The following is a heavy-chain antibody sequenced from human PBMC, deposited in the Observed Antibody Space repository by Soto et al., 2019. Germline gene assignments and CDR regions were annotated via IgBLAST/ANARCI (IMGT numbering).Heavy chain of an antibody. V-gene: IGHV5-10-1*03. CDR3: ARQTFGELANGLAV. Sequence: EVQLVQSGAELKKPGESLRISCTGSGYTFTTYWISWVRQMPGKGLECMGRIDPSDSYANYNPSFQGHVIISADKSISTVYLKWSSLKASDSALYYCARQTFGELANGLAVWGQGTTVTVSS. CDR2: IDPSDSYA. CDR1: GYTFTTYW. D-gene: IGHD3-10*01. J-gene: IGHJ6*02.